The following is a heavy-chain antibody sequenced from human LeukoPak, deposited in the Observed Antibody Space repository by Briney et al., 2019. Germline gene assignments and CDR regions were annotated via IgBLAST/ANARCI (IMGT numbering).Heavy chain of an antibody. V-gene: IGHV1-46*01. Sequence: GASVKVSCKASGYTFTSYYMHWVRQAPGQGLEWMGIINPSGGSTSYAQKFQGRVTMTRDMSTSTVYMELSSLRSEDTAMYFCARDQPRAKFLDYWGQGSLVTVSS. CDR1: GYTFTSYY. CDR3: ARDQPRAKFLDY. J-gene: IGHJ4*02. CDR2: INPSGGST.